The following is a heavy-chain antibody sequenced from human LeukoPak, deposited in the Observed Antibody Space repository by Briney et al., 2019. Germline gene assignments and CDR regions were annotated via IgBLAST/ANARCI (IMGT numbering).Heavy chain of an antibody. CDR1: GFTFSNYD. CDR2: IRRGGTTT. V-gene: IGHV3-48*03. J-gene: IGHJ6*02. Sequence: GGSLRLSCAASGFTFSNYDMHCVRRAPGRGLDWVSYIRRGGTTTSYAASVQGRFTVSRVNAKNSLFLQVNSLRAEDTAIYYCARAQDITNYYYALDVWGQGTTVTVSS. CDR3: ARAQDITNYYYALDV. D-gene: IGHD2-15*01.